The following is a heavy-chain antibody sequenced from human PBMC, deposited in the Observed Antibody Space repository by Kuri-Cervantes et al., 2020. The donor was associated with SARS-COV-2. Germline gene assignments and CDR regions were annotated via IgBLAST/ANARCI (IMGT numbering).Heavy chain of an antibody. CDR2: IYYSGST. Sequence: SETLSLTCTVSGGSISSSSYYWGWIRQPPGKGLEWIGSIYYSGSTYYNPSLKSRVTISVDTSKNQFSLKLSSVTAADTAVYYCASACVGGDYVDYWGQGTLVTVSS. J-gene: IGHJ4*02. CDR1: GGSISSSSYY. V-gene: IGHV4-39*01. D-gene: IGHD2-21*01. CDR3: ASACVGGDYVDY.